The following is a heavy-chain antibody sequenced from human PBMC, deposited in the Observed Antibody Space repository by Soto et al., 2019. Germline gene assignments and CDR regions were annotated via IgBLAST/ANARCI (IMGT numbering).Heavy chain of an antibody. J-gene: IGHJ6*02. CDR3: ARAVTWGLDD. CDR1: GFTFSLYS. V-gene: IGHV3-48*01. D-gene: IGHD3-10*01. CDR2: ISRSSTGI. Sequence: EVQLVESGGGLVQPGGSLRLSCAASGFTFSLYSISWVRQAPGKGLEWVSYISRSSTGIHYAASVKGRFTISRDDATNSLHLQMNRLRAGDTAVYYCARAVTWGLDDWGQGTRVSISS.